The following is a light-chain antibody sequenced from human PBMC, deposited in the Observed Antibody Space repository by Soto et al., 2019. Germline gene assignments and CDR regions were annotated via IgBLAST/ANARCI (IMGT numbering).Light chain of an antibody. J-gene: IGLJ3*02. V-gene: IGLV2-8*01. CDR2: EVT. CDR3: SSHAGISNVV. Sequence: QSVLTQPPSASGSPGQSVTISCTGNSSDVGGYNYVSWYQQHPGKAPKLIIYEVTKRPSGVPDRFSGSKSGNTASLTVSGLLAEDEAHYYCSSHAGISNVVFGGGTKVTVL. CDR1: SSDVGGYNY.